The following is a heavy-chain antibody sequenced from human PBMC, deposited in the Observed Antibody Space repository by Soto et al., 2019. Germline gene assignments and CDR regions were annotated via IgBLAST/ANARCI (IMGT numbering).Heavy chain of an antibody. V-gene: IGHV3-21*01. CDR2: ISTSSTYI. D-gene: IGHD4-17*01. J-gene: IGHJ4*02. CDR1: GFTFSNYT. CDR3: ATGHYGDYTGNFDN. Sequence: PGGSLRLSCAASGFTFSNYTMNWVRQAPGKGLEWVSFISTSSTYIYYADSVKGRFTTSRDNAKNSLYLQMSSLRGEDTAVYFCATGHYGDYTGNFDNWGQGTLVTVSS.